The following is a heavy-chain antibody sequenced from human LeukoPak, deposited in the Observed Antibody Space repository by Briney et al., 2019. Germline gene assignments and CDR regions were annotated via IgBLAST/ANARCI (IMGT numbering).Heavy chain of an antibody. CDR1: GGSFSGYY. J-gene: IGHJ4*02. D-gene: IGHD5-18*01. CDR2: INHSGST. CDR3: ARGPSSGYSYGYGSY. Sequence: SETLSLTCAVYGGSFSGYYWSWIRQPPGKGLEWIGEINHSGSTNYNPSLKSRVTISVDTPKNQFSLKLSSVTAADTAVYYCARGPSSGYSYGYGSYWGQGTLVTVSS. V-gene: IGHV4-34*01.